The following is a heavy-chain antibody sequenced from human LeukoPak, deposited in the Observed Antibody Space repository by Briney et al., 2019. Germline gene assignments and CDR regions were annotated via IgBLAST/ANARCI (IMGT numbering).Heavy chain of an antibody. CDR1: GFTFSSYS. D-gene: IGHD2-2*01. Sequence: GGSLTLSCAASGFTFSSYSMNWVRQAPGKGLEWVSSISSSSSYIYYADSVKGRFTISRDNAMNSVYLQMNSLRVEDTAVYYCARGYQRPDYWGQGTLITVSS. CDR3: ARGYQRPDY. CDR2: ISSSSSYI. J-gene: IGHJ4*02. V-gene: IGHV3-21*01.